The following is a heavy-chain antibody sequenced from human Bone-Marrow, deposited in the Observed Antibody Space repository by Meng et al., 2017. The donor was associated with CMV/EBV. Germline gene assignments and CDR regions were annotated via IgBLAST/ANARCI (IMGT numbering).Heavy chain of an antibody. CDR2: INPDSGGT. Sequence: ASVKVSCKASGYTFTGYYVHWVRQAPGQGLEWMGWINPDSGGTNYAQMFQGRVTMTTDTSISPAYMELSRLRSDDTAVYYCARERVLTVAPYYYYDGMDVWGQGTTVTVSS. CDR3: ARERVLTVAPYYYYDGMDV. CDR1: GYTFTGYY. J-gene: IGHJ6*02. V-gene: IGHV1-2*02. D-gene: IGHD4-23*01.